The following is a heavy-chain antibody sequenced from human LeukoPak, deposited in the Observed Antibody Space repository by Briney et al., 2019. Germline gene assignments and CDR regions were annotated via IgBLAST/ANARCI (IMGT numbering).Heavy chain of an antibody. Sequence: ASVKVSCKASGYTFTGYYMHWVRQAPGQGLEWMGWINPNSGGTNYAQKFQGRVTMTRDTSISTAYMELNRLRSDDTAVYYCARVLVMATIGYYMDVWGKGTTVTVSS. CDR2: INPNSGGT. CDR3: ARVLVMATIGYYMDV. J-gene: IGHJ6*03. CDR1: GYTFTGYY. V-gene: IGHV1-2*02. D-gene: IGHD5-24*01.